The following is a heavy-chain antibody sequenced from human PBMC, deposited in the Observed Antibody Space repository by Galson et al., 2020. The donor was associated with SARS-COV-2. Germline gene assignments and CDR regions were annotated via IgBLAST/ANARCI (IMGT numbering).Heavy chain of an antibody. Sequence: GESLKISCAASGFTFSSYGMHWVRQAPGKGLEWVAVIWYDGSNKYYADSVKGRFTISRDNSKNTLYLQMNSLRAEDTAVYYCARDQLLKGYFDYWGQGTLVTVSS. D-gene: IGHD2-2*01. J-gene: IGHJ4*02. CDR3: ARDQLLKGYFDY. CDR2: IWYDGSNK. CDR1: GFTFSSYG. V-gene: IGHV3-33*01.